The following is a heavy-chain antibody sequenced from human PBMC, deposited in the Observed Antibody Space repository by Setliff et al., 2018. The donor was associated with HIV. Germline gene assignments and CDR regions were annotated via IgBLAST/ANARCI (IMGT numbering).Heavy chain of an antibody. CDR2: ISSSSTYI. CDR1: GFTFSTYS. D-gene: IGHD1-1*01. Sequence: GGSLRLSCVASGFTFSTYSMNWVRQAPGKGLEWVSSISSSSTYIDYADSVKGRFTISRDNAKNSLYLQMNSLRAEDTAVYYCARREYNYLPRAFDLWGQGTTVTVSS. CDR3: ARREYNYLPRAFDL. V-gene: IGHV3-21*01. J-gene: IGHJ3*01.